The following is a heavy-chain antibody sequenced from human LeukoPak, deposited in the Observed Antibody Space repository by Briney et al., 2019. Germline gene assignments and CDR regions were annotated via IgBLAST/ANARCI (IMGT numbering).Heavy chain of an antibody. Sequence: GGSLRLSCAASGFTFSSYVMSWVRQAPGKGLEWVSYISSSGSTTYYADSVKGRFTISRDNAKNSLYLQMNNLRAEDRAVYYCGRLDWRGWGTAYWGQGTLVTVSS. CDR2: ISSSGSTT. CDR1: GFTFSSYV. V-gene: IGHV3-48*03. J-gene: IGHJ4*02. CDR3: GRLDWRGWGTAY. D-gene: IGHD3/OR15-3a*01.